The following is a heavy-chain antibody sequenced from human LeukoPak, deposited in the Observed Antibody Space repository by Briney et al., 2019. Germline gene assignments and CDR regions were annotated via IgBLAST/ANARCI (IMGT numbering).Heavy chain of an antibody. CDR2: IKQDGSEK. D-gene: IGHD3-10*01. V-gene: IGHV3-7*01. CDR1: GFTFSSYW. Sequence: PGGSLRLSCAASGFTFSSYWMSWVRQAPGKGLEWVANIKQDGSEKYYVDSVKGRFTIPRDNAKNSLYLQMNSLRAEDTAVYYCARDRDYGSGCYHYWGQGTLVTVSS. J-gene: IGHJ4*02. CDR3: ARDRDYGSGCYHY.